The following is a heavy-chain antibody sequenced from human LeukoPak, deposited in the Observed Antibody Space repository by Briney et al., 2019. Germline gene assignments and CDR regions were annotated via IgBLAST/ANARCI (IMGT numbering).Heavy chain of an antibody. CDR1: GFTFSTYA. CDR3: ARGFLGGTDQYFDS. J-gene: IGHJ4*02. CDR2: IGGGGPTT. D-gene: IGHD6-19*01. Sequence: TGGSLRPSCAAPGFTFSTYAMNWVRQAPAKGLEWVSTIGGGGPTTDYADSVKDRFTISRDNSKNTLYLQMNSLRAEDTAVYFCARGFLGGTDQYFDSWGQGTLVTVSS. V-gene: IGHV3-23*01.